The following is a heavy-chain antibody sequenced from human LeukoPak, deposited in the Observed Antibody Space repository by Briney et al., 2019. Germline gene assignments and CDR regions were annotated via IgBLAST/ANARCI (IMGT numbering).Heavy chain of an antibody. D-gene: IGHD1-14*01. CDR3: ARLEPAYNWFDP. Sequence: SETLSLTCTVSGGSISSSSYYWGWIRQPPGKGLEWIGSIYYSGSTYYNPSLKSRVTISVDTPKNQFSLKLSSVTAADTAVYYCARLEPAYNWFDPWGQGTLVTVSS. V-gene: IGHV4-39*01. CDR1: GGSISSSSYY. CDR2: IYYSGST. J-gene: IGHJ5*02.